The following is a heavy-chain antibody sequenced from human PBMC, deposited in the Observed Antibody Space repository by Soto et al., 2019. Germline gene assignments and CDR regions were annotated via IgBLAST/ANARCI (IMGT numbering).Heavy chain of an antibody. V-gene: IGHV4-59*01. CDR2: IYYSGST. D-gene: IGHD4-17*01. J-gene: IGHJ4*02. Sequence: SETLSLTCSVSGGSFSSYYWSWIRQPPGKGLEWFGFIYYSGSTNYNPYLKSRVTISIDTSKNQFSLKLSSVNAADTAVYYCARGLLTVTSSYYFDYWGQGTLVTVSS. CDR1: GGSFSSYY. CDR3: ARGLLTVTSSYYFDY.